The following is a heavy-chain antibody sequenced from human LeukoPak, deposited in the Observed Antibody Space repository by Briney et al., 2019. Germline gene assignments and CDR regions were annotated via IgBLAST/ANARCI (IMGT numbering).Heavy chain of an antibody. D-gene: IGHD1-26*01. CDR3: ASELVVGY. CDR2: IKSDGSTT. V-gene: IGHV3-74*01. CDR1: GFTFSRYW. J-gene: IGHJ4*02. Sequence: PGGSLRLSCAASGFTFSRYWMYWVRQAPGKGLVYVSRIKSDGSTTNYAGSVKDRFTISRDNAKNTLYLQMNSLRDEDTAVYYCASELVVGYWGLGTLVTVSS.